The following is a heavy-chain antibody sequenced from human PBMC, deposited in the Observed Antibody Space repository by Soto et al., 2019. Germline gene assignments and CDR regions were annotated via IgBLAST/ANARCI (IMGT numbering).Heavy chain of an antibody. V-gene: IGHV4-39*01. CDR3: ARPYYIAVSGTGYYYYGMDV. Sequence: SETPSLTCAVSGGSISSSSYYWGWIRQPQGKGLEWIGSIYYSGSTYYNPSLKSRVTISVDTSKNQFSLKLSSVTAADTAVYYCARPYYIAVSGTGYYYYGMDVWGQGTSVTVSS. CDR2: IYYSGST. D-gene: IGHD6-19*01. J-gene: IGHJ6*02. CDR1: GGSISSSSYY.